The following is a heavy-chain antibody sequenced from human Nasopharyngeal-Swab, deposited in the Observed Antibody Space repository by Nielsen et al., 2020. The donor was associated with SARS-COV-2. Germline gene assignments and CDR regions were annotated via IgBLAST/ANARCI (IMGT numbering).Heavy chain of an antibody. J-gene: IGHJ2*01. CDR2: IIPIFGTA. V-gene: IGHV1-69*13. Sequence: SVKVSCKASGGTFSSYAISWVRQAPGQGLEWIGGIIPIFGTANYAQKFQGRVTITADESTSTAYMELSSLRSEDTAVYYCLWSPTGDLTWYFDLWGRGTLVTVSS. D-gene: IGHD7-27*01. CDR1: GGTFSSYA. CDR3: LWSPTGDLTWYFDL.